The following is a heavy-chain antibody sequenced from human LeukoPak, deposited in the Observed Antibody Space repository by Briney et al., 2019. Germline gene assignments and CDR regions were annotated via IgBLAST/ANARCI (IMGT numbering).Heavy chain of an antibody. CDR3: ARVAAGYSVNYFDY. CDR2: ISTGSSTT. Sequence: GGSLRLSCVGSGFAFSTYNMNWVRQAPGKGLEWVSYISTGSSTTYYADSVKGRFTISRDNVENSLYLQMNSLRDEDTAVYYCARVAAGYSVNYFDYWGQGTLVTVSS. V-gene: IGHV3-48*02. J-gene: IGHJ4*02. D-gene: IGHD4-23*01. CDR1: GFAFSTYN.